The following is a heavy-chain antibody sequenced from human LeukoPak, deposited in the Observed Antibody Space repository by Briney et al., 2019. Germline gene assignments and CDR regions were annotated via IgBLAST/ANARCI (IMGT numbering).Heavy chain of an antibody. CDR3: ARDLIDSGWFDP. Sequence: GGSLRLSCAASGFTFSSYGMHWVRQAPGKGLEWVAVISYDGSNKYYADSVKGRFTISRDNAKNSLYLQMNSLRAEDTAVYYCARDLIDSGWFDPWGRGTLVTVSS. CDR2: ISYDGSNK. D-gene: IGHD3-22*01. J-gene: IGHJ5*02. CDR1: GFTFSSYG. V-gene: IGHV3-30*03.